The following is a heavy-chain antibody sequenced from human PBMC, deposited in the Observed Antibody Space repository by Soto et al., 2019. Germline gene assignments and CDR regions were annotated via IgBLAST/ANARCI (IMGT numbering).Heavy chain of an antibody. D-gene: IGHD3-22*01. CDR1: GFTFSSYE. J-gene: IGHJ3*02. V-gene: IGHV3-48*03. CDR2: ISSSGSTI. Sequence: GGSLRLSCAASGFTFSSYEMNWVRQAPGKGLEWVSYISSSGSTIYYADSVKGRFTISRDNAKNSLHLQMNSLRAEDTAVYYCASKSPPSSGYYWWTGDAFDIWGQGTMVTVSS. CDR3: ASKSPPSSGYYWWTGDAFDI.